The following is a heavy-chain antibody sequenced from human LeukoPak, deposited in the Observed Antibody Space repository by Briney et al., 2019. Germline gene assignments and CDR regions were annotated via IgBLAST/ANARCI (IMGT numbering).Heavy chain of an antibody. V-gene: IGHV1-8*01. CDR1: GYTFTSYD. D-gene: IGHD3-3*01. J-gene: IGHJ4*02. CDR3: ARGGGSYYDFWSGYYKGAPFDY. Sequence: ASVTVSCKASGYTFTSYDINWVRQAPGQGLEWIGWMNPNSGNTVYAQKFQGRVTMTRNTSISTAYMELSSLRSEDTAVYYCARGGGSYYDFWSGYYKGAPFDYWGQGTLVTVSS. CDR2: MNPNSGNT.